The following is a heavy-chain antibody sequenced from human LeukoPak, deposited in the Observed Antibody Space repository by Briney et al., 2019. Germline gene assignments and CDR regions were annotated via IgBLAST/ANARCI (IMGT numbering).Heavy chain of an antibody. CDR1: GFTFSNFA. CDR3: AKALGSPYYFDY. J-gene: IGHJ4*02. D-gene: IGHD3-10*01. Sequence: PGGSLRLSCAASGFTFSNFAMSWVRQAPGKGLECVSLISANGGATYYADSVKGRFTISRDNSKSTLYLQMSSLRADDTAVYYCAKALGSPYYFDYWGQGTLVTVSS. CDR2: ISANGGAT. V-gene: IGHV3-23*01.